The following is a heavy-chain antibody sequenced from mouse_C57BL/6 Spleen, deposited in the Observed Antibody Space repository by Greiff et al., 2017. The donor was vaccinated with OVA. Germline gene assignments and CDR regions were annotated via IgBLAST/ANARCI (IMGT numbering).Heavy chain of an antibody. D-gene: IGHD1-1*01. V-gene: IGHV1-18*01. J-gene: IGHJ4*01. Sequence: EVQLQQSGPELVKPGASVKIPCKASGYTFTDYNMDWVKQSHGKSLEWIGDINPNNGGTIYNQKFKGKATLTVDKSSSTAYMELRSLTSEDTAVYYGARPDYGSSYMGAMDYWGQGTSVTVSS. CDR2: INPNNGGT. CDR1: GYTFTDYN. CDR3: ARPDYGSSYMGAMDY.